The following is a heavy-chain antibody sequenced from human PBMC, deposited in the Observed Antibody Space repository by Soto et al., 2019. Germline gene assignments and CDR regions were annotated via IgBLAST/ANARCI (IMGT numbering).Heavy chain of an antibody. CDR3: ANLEYTSGWSHFKY. CDR2: IYYSGNS. D-gene: IGHD6-19*01. Sequence: SETLSLTCTVSGGSISTYYWSWIRQPPGKGLEWIGYIYYSGNSNYNPSLKSRVTISVDTSKNQFSLKLSSVTAADTAVYYCANLEYTSGWSHFKYWGQGTLVTVSS. CDR1: GGSISTYY. V-gene: IGHV4-59*01. J-gene: IGHJ4*02.